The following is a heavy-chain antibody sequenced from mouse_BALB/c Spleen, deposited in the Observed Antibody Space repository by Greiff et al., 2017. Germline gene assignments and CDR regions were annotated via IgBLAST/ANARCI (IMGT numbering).Heavy chain of an antibody. CDR1: GDSITSGY. V-gene: IGHV3-8*02. CDR3: ARNYGSSEAWFAY. J-gene: IGHJ3*01. CDR2: ISYSGST. D-gene: IGHD1-1*01. Sequence: EVQRVESGPSLVKPSQSLSLTCSVTGDSITSGYWNWIRKFPGNKLEYMGYISYSGSTYYNPSLKSRISITRDTSKNQYYLQLHSVTTEDTATYYSARNYGSSEAWFAYWGQGTLVTVSA.